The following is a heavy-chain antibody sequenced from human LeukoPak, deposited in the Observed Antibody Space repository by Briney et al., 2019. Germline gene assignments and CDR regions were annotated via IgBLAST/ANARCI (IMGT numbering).Heavy chain of an antibody. CDR2: ISGSGGST. D-gene: IGHD3-9*01. V-gene: IGHV3-23*01. Sequence: GALRLSCAASGFTFSSYAMSWVHQAPGKGLEWVSAISGSGGSTYYADSVKGRFTISRDNSKNTLYLQMNSLRAEDTAVYYCAKVSTGGTYYFDYWGQGTLVTVSS. J-gene: IGHJ4*02. CDR3: AKVSTGGTYYFDY. CDR1: GFTFSSYA.